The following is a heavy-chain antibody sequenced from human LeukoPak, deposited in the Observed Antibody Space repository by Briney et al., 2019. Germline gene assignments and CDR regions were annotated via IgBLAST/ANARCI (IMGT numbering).Heavy chain of an antibody. CDR3: ATTGSGSFYYYYGMDV. V-gene: IGHV4-30-2*01. CDR1: GGSISSGGYS. D-gene: IGHD3-10*01. J-gene: IGHJ6*04. CDR2: VYHSVST. Sequence: SETLSLTCAVSGGSISSGGYSWSWIRQPPGKGLEWIGYVYHSVSTYYNPSLKSRVTISVDRSKNQFSLKLSSVTAADTAVYYCATTGSGSFYYYYGMDVWGKGTTVTVSS.